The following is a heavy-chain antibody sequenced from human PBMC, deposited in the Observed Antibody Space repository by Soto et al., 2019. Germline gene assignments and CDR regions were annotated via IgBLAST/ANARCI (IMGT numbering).Heavy chain of an antibody. J-gene: IGHJ4*02. CDR1: GFTFSNAW. CDR3: TTPNMTQAN. Sequence: LRLSCAASGFTFSNAWMSWVRQAPGKGLEWVGRIKIKTDGGTTDYAAPVKGRFTISRDDSKNTLYLQMNSLKTEDTAVYYCTTPNMTQANWGQGTLVTVSS. V-gene: IGHV3-15*01. CDR2: IKIKTDGGTT.